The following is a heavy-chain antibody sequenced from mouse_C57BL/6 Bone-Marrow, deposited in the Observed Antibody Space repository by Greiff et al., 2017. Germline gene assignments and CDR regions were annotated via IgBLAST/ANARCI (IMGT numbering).Heavy chain of an antibody. J-gene: IGHJ4*01. CDR2: IDPSASYA. V-gene: IGHV1-59*01. Sequence: QVQLQQPGAELVRPGTSVKLSCKASGYTFTSYWMHWVKQRPGQGLEWIGVIDPSASYANYNQKFKGKATLTVDTSSSTAYMQLSSLTSEDSAVYYGAREAGVGDGYYYYYAMDYWGQGTSVTVSS. CDR1: GYTFTSYW. D-gene: IGHD2-3*01. CDR3: AREAGVGDGYYYYYAMDY.